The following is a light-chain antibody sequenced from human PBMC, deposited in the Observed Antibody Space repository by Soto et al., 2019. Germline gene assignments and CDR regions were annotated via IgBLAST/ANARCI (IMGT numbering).Light chain of an antibody. CDR3: QQYGSSPP. CDR1: PSPTAY. J-gene: IGKJ5*01. CDR2: DTS. V-gene: IGKV3-11*01. Sequence: EIVLTQSPATLSLSLGGRATLSCRASPSPTAYLAWYQQKPGQPPRLLIYDTSNRATGVPARFSGSGSGTDFTLTISSLEPEDFAVYYCQQYGSSPPFGQGTRLEIK.